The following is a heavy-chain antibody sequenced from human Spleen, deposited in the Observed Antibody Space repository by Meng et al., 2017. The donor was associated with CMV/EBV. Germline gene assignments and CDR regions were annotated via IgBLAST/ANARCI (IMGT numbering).Heavy chain of an antibody. CDR2: VLHSGFT. D-gene: IGHD3-3*01. CDR3: ARDKGGVVNYDPIK. V-gene: IGHV4-34*12. Sequence: SETLSLTCAVHGGSFRGYSWSWIWQTPRKGLEWIGEVLHSGFTSYESSLKSRVTISVDTSKNQFSLKLSSVTAADTAVYYCARDKGGVVNYDPIKWGQGTLVTVSS. CDR1: GGSFRGYS. J-gene: IGHJ4*02.